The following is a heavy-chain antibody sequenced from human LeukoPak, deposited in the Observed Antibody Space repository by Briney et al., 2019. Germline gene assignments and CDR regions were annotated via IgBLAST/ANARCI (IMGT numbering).Heavy chain of an antibody. Sequence: VASVKVSCKASGGTFSSYPISWVRQAPGQGLAWMGGIIPMFGTTNYALKFQGRVTITADESTSTAYMELSSLDSEDTAVYYCARVTQRDSNLYGMDVWGQGTTVTVSS. CDR3: ARVTQRDSNLYGMDV. D-gene: IGHD4-11*01. J-gene: IGHJ6*02. CDR1: GGTFSSYP. V-gene: IGHV1-69*13. CDR2: IIPMFGTT.